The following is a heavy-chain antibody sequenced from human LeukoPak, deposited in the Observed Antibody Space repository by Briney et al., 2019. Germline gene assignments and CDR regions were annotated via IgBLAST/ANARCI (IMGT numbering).Heavy chain of an antibody. CDR1: GFTFSSYW. CDR3: ARDLLPSELPWDAFDI. D-gene: IGHD1-7*01. V-gene: IGHV3-7*01. J-gene: IGHJ3*02. CDR2: IKQDGSEK. Sequence: PGGSLRLSCAASGFTFSSYWMSWVRQAPGKGLEWVANIKQDGSEKYYVDSVKGRFTISRDNAKNSLYLQMNSLRAEDTAVYYCARDLLPSELPWDAFDIWGQGTMVTVSS.